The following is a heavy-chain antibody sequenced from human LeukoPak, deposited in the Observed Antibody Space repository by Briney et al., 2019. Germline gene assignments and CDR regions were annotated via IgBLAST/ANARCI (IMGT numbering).Heavy chain of an antibody. CDR2: INPNSGDT. D-gene: IGHD7-27*01. J-gene: IGHJ3*02. Sequence: VASVKVSFKASGYTFTGYYMHWVRQAPGQGLEWMGWINPNSGDTNYAQKFQGRVTMTRDTSINTAYMELSRLRSDDTAVYYCARDLGSHDAFDIWGQGTMVTVSS. CDR3: ARDLGSHDAFDI. CDR1: GYTFTGYY. V-gene: IGHV1-2*02.